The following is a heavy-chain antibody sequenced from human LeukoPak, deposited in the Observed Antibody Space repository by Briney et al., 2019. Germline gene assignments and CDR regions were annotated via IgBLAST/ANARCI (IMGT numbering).Heavy chain of an antibody. V-gene: IGHV4-39*01. Sequence: PSETLSLTCTVSGGTISSSSYYWGWIRQPPGKGLEWIGSIYYSGSTYYNPSLKSRVTISVDTSKNQFSLKLSSVTAADTAVYYCARRGSGGLFDYWGQGTLVTVSS. CDR2: IYYSGST. CDR3: ARRGSGGLFDY. CDR1: GGTISSSSYY. D-gene: IGHD4-23*01. J-gene: IGHJ4*02.